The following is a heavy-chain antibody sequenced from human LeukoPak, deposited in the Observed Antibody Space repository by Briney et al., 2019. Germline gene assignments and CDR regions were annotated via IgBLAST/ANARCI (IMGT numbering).Heavy chain of an antibody. D-gene: IGHD6-19*01. CDR1: GGSIRSESYY. CDR2: IYSSGSS. J-gene: IGHJ3*02. V-gene: IGHV4-61*02. Sequence: PSQTLSLTCSVSGGSIRSESYYWSWIRQPAGKGLEWIGRIYSSGSSKFNPSLKSRVTISIDTSKNQFSLNLSSVTAADTAVYYCARDMTGSGWNDAFDIWGRGTMVTVSS. CDR3: ARDMTGSGWNDAFDI.